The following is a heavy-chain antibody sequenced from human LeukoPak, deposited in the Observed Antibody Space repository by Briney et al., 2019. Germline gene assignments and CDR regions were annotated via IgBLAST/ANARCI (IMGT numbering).Heavy chain of an antibody. D-gene: IGHD3-3*01. J-gene: IGHJ3*02. Sequence: PSETLSLTCTVSGGSISSYYWSWIRQPPGKGLEWIGYIYYSGSTNYNPPLKSRVTISVDTSKNHFSLNLSSVTAADTAVYYCARGSSYYDFWSGYQTDAFDIWGQGTMVTVSS. CDR3: ARGSSYYDFWSGYQTDAFDI. V-gene: IGHV4-59*01. CDR2: IYYSGST. CDR1: GGSISSYY.